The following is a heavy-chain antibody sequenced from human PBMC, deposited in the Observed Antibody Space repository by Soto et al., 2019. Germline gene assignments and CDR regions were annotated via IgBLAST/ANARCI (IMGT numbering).Heavy chain of an antibody. Sequence: GGSLRLSCAASGFTLNNYAMHWVRQVPGKGLEWVAFISYNGKNKYYGDSVKGRFTISRDDSKNTLFLQMNSLRSEDTAVYYCATDGVQYVVSGLYYFDYWGQGALVTVSS. CDR2: ISYNGKNK. D-gene: IGHD2-15*01. J-gene: IGHJ4*02. CDR3: ATDGVQYVVSGLYYFDY. CDR1: GFTLNNYA. V-gene: IGHV3-30*04.